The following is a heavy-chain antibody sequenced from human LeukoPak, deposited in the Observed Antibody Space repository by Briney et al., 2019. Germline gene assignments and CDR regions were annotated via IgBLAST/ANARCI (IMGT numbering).Heavy chain of an antibody. CDR2: IYYSGST. V-gene: IGHV4-39*01. CDR3: ARAQTGTTCYYYMDV. Sequence: PSETLSLTCTVSGGSISSSSYYWGWIRQPPGKGLEWIGSIYYSGSTYYNPSLKSRVTISVDTSKNQFSLKLSSVTAADTAVYYCARAQTGTTCYYYMDVWGKGTTVTVSS. CDR1: GGSISSSSYY. D-gene: IGHD1-7*01. J-gene: IGHJ6*03.